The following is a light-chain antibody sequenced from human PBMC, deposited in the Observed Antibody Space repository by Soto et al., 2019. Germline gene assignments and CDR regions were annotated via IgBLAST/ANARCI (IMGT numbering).Light chain of an antibody. V-gene: IGKV3-11*01. CDR2: DAS. Sequence: EIVLTQSPATLSLSPGERATIPCRASQSVSSYLAWYQQKPGQAPRILIYDASNRATGIPARFSGSGAGTDFTLTISSLEPEDFAVYYCQQRSNWPPTFGQGTKVDIK. CDR1: QSVSSY. J-gene: IGKJ1*01. CDR3: QQRSNWPPT.